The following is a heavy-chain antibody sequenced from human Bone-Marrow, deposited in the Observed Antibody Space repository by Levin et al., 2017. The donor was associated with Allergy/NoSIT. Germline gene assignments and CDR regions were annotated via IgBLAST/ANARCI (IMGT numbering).Heavy chain of an antibody. CDR1: GFSLSTYW. D-gene: IGHD2-15*01. CDR2: INSDASST. V-gene: IGHV3-74*01. CDR3: ARSLRVDIYGMDV. Sequence: GESLKISCAASGFSLSTYWIYWVRQVPGKGLMWVSHINSDASSTFYADSVKGRCTISRDNAKNTVSLQMNSLRGDDTAIYYCARSLRVDIYGMDVWGQGTTVTVSS. J-gene: IGHJ6*02.